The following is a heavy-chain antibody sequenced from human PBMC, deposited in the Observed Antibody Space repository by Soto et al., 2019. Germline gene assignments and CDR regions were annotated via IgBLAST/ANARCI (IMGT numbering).Heavy chain of an antibody. D-gene: IGHD3-16*01. CDR3: ARDAYYDYVWGTHGNAFDI. J-gene: IGHJ3*02. CDR1: GFTFSSYG. V-gene: IGHV3-33*01. CDR2: IWYDGSNK. Sequence: GGSLRLSCAASGFTFSSYGMHWVRQAPGKGLEWVAVIWYDGSNKYYADSVKGRFTISRDNSKNTLYLQMNSLRAEDTAVYYCARDAYYDYVWGTHGNAFDIWGQGTMVTVSS.